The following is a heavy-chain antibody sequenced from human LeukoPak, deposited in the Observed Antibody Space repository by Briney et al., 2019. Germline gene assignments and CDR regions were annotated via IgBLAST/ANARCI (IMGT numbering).Heavy chain of an antibody. CDR2: ISGTGLST. Sequence: GGSLRLSCAASGSTFRSYGMSWVRQAPGKGLEWVSFISGTGLSTYYADSVKGRFTISRDNSKNTLYLQMNSLRAEDTAVYYCARSISRGYDSSGYYYGPDAFDIWGQGTMVTVSS. CDR3: ARSISRGYDSSGYYYGPDAFDI. CDR1: GSTFRSYG. J-gene: IGHJ3*02. D-gene: IGHD3-22*01. V-gene: IGHV3-23*01.